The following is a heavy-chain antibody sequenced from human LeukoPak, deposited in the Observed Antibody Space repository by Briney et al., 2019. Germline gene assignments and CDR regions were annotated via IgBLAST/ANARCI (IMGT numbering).Heavy chain of an antibody. D-gene: IGHD4-17*01. CDR1: GGSISSYY. V-gene: IGHV4-59*01. J-gene: IGHJ5*02. CDR2: IYYSGST. CDR3: ARTPPLHYGVQNWFDP. Sequence: SETLSLTCTVSGGSISSYYWSWIRQPPGKGLEWIGYIYYSGSTNYNPSLKSRVTISVDTSKNQFSLKLSSVTAADTAVYYCARTPPLHYGVQNWFDPWGQGTLVTVSS.